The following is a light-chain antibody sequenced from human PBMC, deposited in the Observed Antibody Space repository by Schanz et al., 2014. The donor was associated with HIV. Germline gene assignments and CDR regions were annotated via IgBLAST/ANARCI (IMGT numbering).Light chain of an antibody. CDR3: QQYDRSSWT. J-gene: IGKJ1*01. V-gene: IGKV1-5*03. Sequence: DIQMTQSPSTLSASVGDRVTITCRASQYISSWLTWYQQKPGKAPNLLIYQASSLNIGVPSRFSGSGSGTEFTLTISSLQPDDFATYYCQQYDRSSWTFGLGTKVETK. CDR2: QAS. CDR1: QYISSW.